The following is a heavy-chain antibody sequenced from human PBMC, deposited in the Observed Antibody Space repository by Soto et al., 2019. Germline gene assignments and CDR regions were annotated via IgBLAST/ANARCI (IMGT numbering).Heavy chain of an antibody. CDR2: ISAYNGNT. Sequence: QDRLVQSGVEVKKPGASVRVSCKASGYSFTNYGITWVRQAPGQGFEWMGCISAYNGNTNYAQKFQGRVTLTTDASTSTAYLELRSLRSDDTAVYYCARDRGVAPPVAGNTHYYYYMDVWGKGTTVTVSS. J-gene: IGHJ6*03. V-gene: IGHV1-18*01. D-gene: IGHD6-19*01. CDR1: GYSFTNYG. CDR3: ARDRGVAPPVAGNTHYYYYMDV.